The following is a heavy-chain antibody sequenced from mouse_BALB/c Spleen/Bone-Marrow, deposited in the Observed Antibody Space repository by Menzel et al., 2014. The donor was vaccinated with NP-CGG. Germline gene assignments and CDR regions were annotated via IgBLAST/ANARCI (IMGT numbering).Heavy chain of an antibody. V-gene: IGHV4-1*02. J-gene: IGHJ3*01. Sequence: EVKLMESGGGLVQPGGSLKLSCAASGFDFSRYWMSWVRQAPGKGLEWIGEINPDSNTINYTPSLKDKFIISRDNPKNTLYLQMSKVRSEDTALYYCARLGYYGSFAYWGQGTLVTVSA. CDR2: INPDSNTI. D-gene: IGHD1-2*01. CDR3: ARLGYYGSFAY. CDR1: GFDFSRYW.